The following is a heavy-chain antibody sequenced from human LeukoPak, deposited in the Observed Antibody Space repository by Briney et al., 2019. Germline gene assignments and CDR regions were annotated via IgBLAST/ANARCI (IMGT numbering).Heavy chain of an antibody. D-gene: IGHD3-10*01. J-gene: IGHJ3*02. CDR3: ASNPIYGSGHRDAFDI. V-gene: IGHV3-21*01. Sequence: GGSLRLSCAASGFTFSSYSMNWVRQAPGKGLEWVSSISSSSSYIYYADSVKGRFTISRDNAKNSLYLQMNSLRAEDTAVYYCASNPIYGSGHRDAFDIWGQGTMVTVSS. CDR1: GFTFSSYS. CDR2: ISSSSSYI.